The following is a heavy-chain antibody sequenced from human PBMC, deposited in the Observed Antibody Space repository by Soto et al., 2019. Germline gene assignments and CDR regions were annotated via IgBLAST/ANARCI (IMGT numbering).Heavy chain of an antibody. CDR3: ARAYCSGGSCYSGGRFAP. V-gene: IGHV4-61*01. Sequence: QVQLQESGPGLVKPSETLSLTCTVSGGSVSSGSYYWSWIRQPPGKGLVWIGYIYYSGSTNYNPSLKSRVTISVDTSKNQFSLKLSSVTAADTAVYYCARAYCSGGSCYSGGRFAPWGQGTLVTVSS. J-gene: IGHJ5*02. CDR1: GGSVSSGSYY. CDR2: IYYSGST. D-gene: IGHD2-15*01.